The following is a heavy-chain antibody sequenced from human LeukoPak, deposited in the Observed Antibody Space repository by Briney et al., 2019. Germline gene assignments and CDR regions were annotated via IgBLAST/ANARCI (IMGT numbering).Heavy chain of an antibody. Sequence: GGSLRLSCAASGFTFSSYAMSWVRQAPGKGLEWVSAISGSGGSTYYADSVKGRFTISRDNAKNTLYLQMNSLRAGDTAVYYCARDPDRSGWSTFEYWGQGTLVTVSS. D-gene: IGHD6-19*01. V-gene: IGHV3-23*01. J-gene: IGHJ4*02. CDR3: ARDPDRSGWSTFEY. CDR1: GFTFSSYA. CDR2: ISGSGGST.